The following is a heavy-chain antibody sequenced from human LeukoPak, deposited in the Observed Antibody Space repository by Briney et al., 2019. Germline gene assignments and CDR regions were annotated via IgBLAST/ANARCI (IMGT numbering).Heavy chain of an antibody. Sequence: SETLSLTCTVSGGSISSYYWSWVRQPPGKGLEWVGYISYSGGSTYNPSLKRRVTISIDTSKNQFSLRLSSVTAADTALYYCASVGDASGDYYYFDYWGQGTLVTVSS. CDR1: GGSISSYY. V-gene: IGHV4-59*08. CDR3: ASVGDASGDYYYFDY. D-gene: IGHD3-22*01. J-gene: IGHJ4*02. CDR2: ISYSGGS.